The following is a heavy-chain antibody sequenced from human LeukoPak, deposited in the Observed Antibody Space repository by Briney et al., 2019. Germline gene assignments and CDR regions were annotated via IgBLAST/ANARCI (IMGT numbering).Heavy chain of an antibody. V-gene: IGHV4-34*01. J-gene: IGHJ5*02. CDR2: INHSGST. CDR1: GGSFSGYY. Sequence: SETLSLTCAVYGGSFSGYYWSWIRQPPGKGLEWIGEINHSGSTNYNPSLKSRVTISVDTSKNQFSLKLSSVTAADAAVYYCARGKLTNDFWSGYQILDPWGQGTLVTVSS. CDR3: ARGKLTNDFWSGYQILDP. D-gene: IGHD3-3*01.